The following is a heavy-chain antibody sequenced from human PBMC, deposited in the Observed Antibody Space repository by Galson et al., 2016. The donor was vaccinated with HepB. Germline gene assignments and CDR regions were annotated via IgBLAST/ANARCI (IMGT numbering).Heavy chain of an antibody. J-gene: IGHJ4*02. Sequence: SLRLSCAASGFSFSDYYMSWIRQAPGKGLEWVSYITSSGTTIYYADSVKGRFTISRDDAKNSLYLQLNSLGVEDTAVYYRVRDLGSCSGANCYAGFPYYFDYWGQGTLVTVSS. CDR2: ITSSGTTI. D-gene: IGHD2-2*01. V-gene: IGHV3-11*01. CDR1: GFSFSDYY. CDR3: VRDLGSCSGANCYAGFPYYFDY.